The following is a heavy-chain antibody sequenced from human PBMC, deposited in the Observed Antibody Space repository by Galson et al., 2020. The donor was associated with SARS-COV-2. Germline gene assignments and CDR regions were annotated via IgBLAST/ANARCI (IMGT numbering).Heavy chain of an antibody. CDR2: ISSSGSTI. V-gene: IGHV3-11*01. CDR1: GFTFSDYY. Sequence: GGSLRLSCAASGFTFSDYYMSWIRQAPGKGLEWVSYISSSGSTIYYADSVKGRFTISRDNAKNSLYLQMNSLRAEDTAVYYCARLLPIRAYDFWSGYDFDYWGQGTLVTVSS. J-gene: IGHJ4*02. D-gene: IGHD3-3*01. CDR3: ARLLPIRAYDFWSGYDFDY.